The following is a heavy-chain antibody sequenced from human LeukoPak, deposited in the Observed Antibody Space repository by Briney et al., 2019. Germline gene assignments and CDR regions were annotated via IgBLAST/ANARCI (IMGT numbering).Heavy chain of an antibody. D-gene: IGHD2-15*01. J-gene: IGHJ4*02. Sequence: GRSLRLSCAASGFTFSTCEMDWVRQAPGKGREWVSYISSSGGSIYYADSVKGRFTISRDNAKNSLYLQMNSLRAEDTAIYYCAREGCSGGNCYIDYWGQRTLVTVSS. V-gene: IGHV3-48*03. CDR2: ISSSGGSI. CDR3: AREGCSGGNCYIDY. CDR1: GFTFSTCE.